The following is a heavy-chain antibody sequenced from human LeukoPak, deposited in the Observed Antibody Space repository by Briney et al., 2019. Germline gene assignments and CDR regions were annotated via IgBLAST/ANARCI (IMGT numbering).Heavy chain of an antibody. Sequence: SVTLSLTCTASGGSISSYYWSWIRQPAGKGLEWIGRIYTSGSTNYNPSLKSRVTMSVDTSKNQFSLKLSSVTAADTAVYYCARDLPYGSGSYPDYWGQGTLVTVSS. CDR3: ARDLPYGSGSYPDY. D-gene: IGHD3-10*01. CDR1: GGSISSYY. V-gene: IGHV4-4*07. CDR2: IYTSGST. J-gene: IGHJ4*02.